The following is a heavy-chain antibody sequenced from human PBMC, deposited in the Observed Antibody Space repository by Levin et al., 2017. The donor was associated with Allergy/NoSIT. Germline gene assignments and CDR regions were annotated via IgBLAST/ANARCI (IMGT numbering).Heavy chain of an antibody. Sequence: PGESLKISCAVSGFTLSDHFMDWVRQAPGKGLEWVGRSRNKRNNYSTEYAASVKGRFTISRDDSKNILYLQMNSLEIEDTAVYYCVRDSSGSVSSGWSRFDYWGQGTLVTVSS. CDR1: GFTLSDHF. V-gene: IGHV3-72*01. J-gene: IGHJ4*02. D-gene: IGHD6-13*01. CDR2: SRNKRNNYST. CDR3: VRDSSGSVSSGWSRFDY.